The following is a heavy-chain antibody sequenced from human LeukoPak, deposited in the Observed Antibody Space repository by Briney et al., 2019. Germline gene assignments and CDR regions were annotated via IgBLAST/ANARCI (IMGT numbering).Heavy chain of an antibody. CDR1: GYSFTNYW. Sequence: GESLMISCKASGYSFTNYWIGWVRQMPGKGLEWMGIIYPGDSDTRYSPSFQGQVTISADESISTANLQWSSLKASDTATYYCARLPRAYCGDDCYSGYGMDVWGQGTTVTVSS. CDR2: IYPGDSDT. V-gene: IGHV5-51*01. D-gene: IGHD2-21*02. J-gene: IGHJ6*02. CDR3: ARLPRAYCGDDCYSGYGMDV.